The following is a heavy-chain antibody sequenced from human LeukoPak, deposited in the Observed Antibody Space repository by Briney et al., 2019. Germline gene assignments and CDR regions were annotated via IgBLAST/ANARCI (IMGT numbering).Heavy chain of an antibody. CDR3: ARVASRIFFQN. V-gene: IGHV3-20*04. D-gene: IGHD2-15*01. J-gene: IGHJ1*01. CDR1: GFTFDDHG. CDR2: INWNGDST. Sequence: GGSLRLSCAASGFTFDDHGMIWVRQAPGKGLEWVSGINWNGDSTAYADSVKGRFTISRDNAKNSLYLQMNSLRAEDTAVYYCARVASRIFFQNWGQGTLVTVSS.